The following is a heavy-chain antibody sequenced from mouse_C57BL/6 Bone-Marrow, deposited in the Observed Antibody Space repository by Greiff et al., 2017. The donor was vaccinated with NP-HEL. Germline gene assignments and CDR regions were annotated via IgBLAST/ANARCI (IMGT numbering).Heavy chain of an antibody. CDR3: ARMVDYDDPYFDY. V-gene: IGHV2-9-1*01. CDR1: GFSLTSYA. D-gene: IGHD2-4*01. Sequence: QVQLQQSGPGLVAPSQSLSITCTVSGFSLTSYAISWVRQPPGKGLEWLGVIWTGGGTNYNSALKSRLSISKDNSKSQVFLKMNSLQTDDTARYYCARMVDYDDPYFDYWGQGTTLTVSS. CDR2: IWTGGGT. J-gene: IGHJ2*01.